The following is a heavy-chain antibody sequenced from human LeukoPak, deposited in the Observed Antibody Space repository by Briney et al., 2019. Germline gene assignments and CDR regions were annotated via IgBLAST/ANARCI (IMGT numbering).Heavy chain of an antibody. CDR1: GGSISSYY. CDR2: IYYSGST. V-gene: IGHV4-59*01. J-gene: IGHJ3*02. Sequence: SETLSLTCTVSGGSISSYYWSWIRQPPGKGLEWIGYIYYSGSTKYKPSLKSRVTISVDTSKNQFPLKLSSVTAADTAVYYCARGRFLDAFDIWGQGTMVTVSS. CDR3: ARGRFLDAFDI. D-gene: IGHD3-3*01.